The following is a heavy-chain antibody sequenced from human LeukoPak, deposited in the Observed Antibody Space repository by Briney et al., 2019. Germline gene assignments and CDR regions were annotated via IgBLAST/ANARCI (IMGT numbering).Heavy chain of an antibody. D-gene: IGHD3-10*01. J-gene: IGHJ3*02. CDR3: ARVWFGDPSGAFDI. CDR2: IYYSGST. CDR1: GGIISTSSYY. V-gene: IGHV4-61*05. Sequence: PSETLSLTCSVSGGIISTSSYYWSWIRQPPGKGLEWIGYIYYSGSTNYNPSLKSRVTISLDTSKNQFSLKLTSVTAVDTAVYYCARVWFGDPSGAFDIWGQGTMVTVSS.